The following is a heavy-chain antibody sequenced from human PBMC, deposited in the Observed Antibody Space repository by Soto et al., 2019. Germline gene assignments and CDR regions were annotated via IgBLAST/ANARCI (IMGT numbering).Heavy chain of an antibody. CDR3: ARSSIEPRVFMYPFDY. Sequence: LSLTCTVSGGSFSPNYWSWIRQPPGKGLEWVGYIYYDGTARHNPSLKSRVTISLETSRSQFSLRLNSATAADTAVYYCARSSIEPRVFMYPFDYWGQGTQVTVS. V-gene: IGHV4-59*08. CDR1: GGSFSPNY. D-gene: IGHD6-6*01. CDR2: IYYDGTA. J-gene: IGHJ4*02.